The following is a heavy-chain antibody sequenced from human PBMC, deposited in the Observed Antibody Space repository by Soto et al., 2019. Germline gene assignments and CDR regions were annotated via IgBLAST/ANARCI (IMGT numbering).Heavy chain of an antibody. CDR1: GYTFGIYS. J-gene: IGHJ4*02. CDR2: INTYSGKT. V-gene: IGHV1-18*01. CDR3: ARRYGDPSASTGFDY. Sequence: ASVKVSCKASGYTFGIYSITWVRQAPGQGLEGLGGINTYSGKTYYAQKVQGRVTLTTDTSPSTAYMDMRSLRADDTAVYYCARRYGDPSASTGFDYWGQGTLVTVSS. D-gene: IGHD2-21*02.